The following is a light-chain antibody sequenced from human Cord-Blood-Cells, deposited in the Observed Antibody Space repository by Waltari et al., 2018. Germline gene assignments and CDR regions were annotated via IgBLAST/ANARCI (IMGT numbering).Light chain of an antibody. CDR2: GAS. CDR1: QSVSSSY. CDR3: QQYGSSPMYT. V-gene: IGKV3-20*01. J-gene: IGKJ2*01. Sequence: EIVLTQSPGTLSLSPGERATLSCRASQSVSSSYLAWYQQKPGQAPRLLIYGASSRATGIPDRFSGSGSVTDFTLTSSRLEPEDFAVYYCQQYGSSPMYTFGQGTKLEIK.